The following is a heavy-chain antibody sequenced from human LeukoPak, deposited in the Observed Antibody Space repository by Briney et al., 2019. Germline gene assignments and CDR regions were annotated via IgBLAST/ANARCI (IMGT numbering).Heavy chain of an antibody. CDR2: ISSSGSTI. J-gene: IGHJ4*02. D-gene: IGHD3-22*01. Sequence: PGGSLRLSCAASGFTFSDYYMSWIRQAPGQGLEWVSYISSSGSTIYYADSVKGRFTISRDNAKNSLYLQMNSLRAEDTAVYYCARGYYDSSGYYVDDYWGQGTLVTVSS. CDR3: ARGYYDSSGYYVDDY. CDR1: GFTFSDYY. V-gene: IGHV3-11*01.